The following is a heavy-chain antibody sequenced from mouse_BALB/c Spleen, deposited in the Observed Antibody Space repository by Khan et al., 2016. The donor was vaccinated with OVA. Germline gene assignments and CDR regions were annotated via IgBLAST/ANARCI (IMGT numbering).Heavy chain of an antibody. CDR2: ISDLAYTL. CDR1: GFTFSDYG. V-gene: IGHV5-15*02. Sequence: EVELVESGGGLVQPGGSRKLSCAASGFTFSDYGMAWVRQAPGKGPEWVAFISDLAYTLYYADTVTGRFTLSIENAKNTLYLDMSSLRSGDTARYDCARRGRTEPFDYWGQGTLVTVSA. J-gene: IGHJ3*01. CDR3: ARRGRTEPFDY.